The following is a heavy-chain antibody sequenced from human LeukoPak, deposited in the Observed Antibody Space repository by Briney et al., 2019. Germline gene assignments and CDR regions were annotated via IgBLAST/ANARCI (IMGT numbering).Heavy chain of an antibody. CDR3: ARFAYCGTGCWYYFDF. CDR2: IFITGNT. Sequence: PSETLSLTCSVSGGSISGHYWSWVRQPPGKELEWIRYIFITGNTIYNPSLSSRVTMSLDTSKNQFSLKLSSVTAADTAVYYCARFAYCGTGCWYYFDFWGRGMLVTVSS. V-gene: IGHV4-4*09. D-gene: IGHD2-21*02. J-gene: IGHJ4*02. CDR1: GGSISGHY.